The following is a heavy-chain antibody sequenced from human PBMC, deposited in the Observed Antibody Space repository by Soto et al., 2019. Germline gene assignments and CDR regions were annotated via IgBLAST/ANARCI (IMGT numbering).Heavy chain of an antibody. CDR2: IYHSGST. CDR3: ASPSGSGSPTLDY. D-gene: IGHD3-10*01. Sequence: SETLSLTCAVSGFSIISAYYWGFIRQPPGKGLEWIGSIYHSGSTYYNPSLKSRVTISLDTSKNRFSLRLSSVTAADTAVYYCASPSGSGSPTLDYWGQGTLVTVSS. J-gene: IGHJ4*02. V-gene: IGHV4-38-2*01. CDR1: GFSIISAYY.